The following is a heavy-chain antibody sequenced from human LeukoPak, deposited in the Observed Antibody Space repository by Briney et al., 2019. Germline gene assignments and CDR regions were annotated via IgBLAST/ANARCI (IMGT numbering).Heavy chain of an antibody. J-gene: IGHJ6*02. V-gene: IGHV1-18*01. Sequence: ASVKVSCKASGYTFTSYGISWVRQAPGQGLEWMGWIRAYNVNTNYAQKLQGRVTMTTDTSTSTAYMELRSLRSDDTAVYYCARAGDYDFWSGPPRVYYYGMDVWGQGTTVTVSS. D-gene: IGHD3-3*01. CDR3: ARAGDYDFWSGPPRVYYYGMDV. CDR2: IRAYNVNT. CDR1: GYTFTSYG.